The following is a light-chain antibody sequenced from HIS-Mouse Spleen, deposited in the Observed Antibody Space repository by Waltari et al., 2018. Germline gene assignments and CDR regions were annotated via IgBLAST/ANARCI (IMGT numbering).Light chain of an antibody. CDR2: EDS. J-gene: IGLJ3*02. CDR3: YSTDSSGNHWV. V-gene: IGLV3-10*01. CDR1: ALPKKY. Sequence: SYELPQPPSVSVSPGQTARITCSGDALPKKYAYWYQQKSGQAPVLVIYEDSKRPSGLPERFSGSSSGTMATLTISGAQVEDEADYYCYSTDSSGNHWVFGGGTKLTVL.